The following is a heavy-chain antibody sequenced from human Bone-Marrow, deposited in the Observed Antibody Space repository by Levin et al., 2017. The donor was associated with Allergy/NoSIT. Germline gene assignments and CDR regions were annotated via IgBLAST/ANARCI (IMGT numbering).Heavy chain of an antibody. CDR2: ISWNSASI. Sequence: PGGSLRLSCAASGFTFDDYAMHWVRQTPGRGLEWVSGISWNSASIGYAESVKGRFTISRDNAKKSLYLEINSPRPEDTALYYCVKDAAYGYSSSWLDYWGQGTLVTVSS. D-gene: IGHD2-2*01. J-gene: IGHJ4*02. CDR1: GFTFDDYA. V-gene: IGHV3-9*01. CDR3: VKDAAYGYSSSWLDY.